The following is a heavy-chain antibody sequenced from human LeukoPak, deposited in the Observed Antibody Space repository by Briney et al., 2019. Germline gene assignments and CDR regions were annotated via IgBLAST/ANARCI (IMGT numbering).Heavy chain of an antibody. J-gene: IGHJ5*02. V-gene: IGHV1-2*02. CDR3: ARVWPCSSTSCDWFDP. CDR1: GYTFTGYY. D-gene: IGHD2-2*01. Sequence: ASVKVSCKASGYTFTGYYMHWVRQAPGQGLEWMGWINPNSGGTNYAQKFQGRVTMTRDTSISTAYMELSRLRSDDTAVYYCARVWPCSSTSCDWFDPWGQGTLVTVSS. CDR2: INPNSGGT.